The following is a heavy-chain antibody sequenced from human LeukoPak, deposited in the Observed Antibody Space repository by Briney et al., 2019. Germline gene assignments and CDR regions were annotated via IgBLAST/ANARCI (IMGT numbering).Heavy chain of an antibody. Sequence: TGGSLRLSCAASGSTFSNYAMSWVRQAPGKGLGWVSTISGSSGSTYYADSEKGRFTISRDNSKNTLYLQMNSLRAEDTAVYYCARSMIVVTPGPLGVFDYWGQGTLVTVSS. V-gene: IGHV3-23*01. CDR3: ARSMIVVTPGPLGVFDY. CDR2: ISGSSGST. D-gene: IGHD3-22*01. CDR1: GSTFSNYA. J-gene: IGHJ4*02.